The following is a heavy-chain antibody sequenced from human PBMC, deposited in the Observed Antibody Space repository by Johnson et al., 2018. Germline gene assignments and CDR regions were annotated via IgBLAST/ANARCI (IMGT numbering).Heavy chain of an antibody. J-gene: IGHJ6*02. CDR2: IIPIFGTA. D-gene: IGHD3-3*01. Sequence: QVQLVESGGGVVQPGRSLRLSCAASGFTFSSYAISWVRQAPGQGLEWMGGIIPIFGTANDAKKFQGRVTITADESTSTSYMELSSLRSEDTAVYYCFGVDRYYYYYGMDVWGQGTTVTVSS. CDR1: GFTFSSYA. V-gene: IGHV1-69*01. CDR3: FGVDRYYYYYGMDV.